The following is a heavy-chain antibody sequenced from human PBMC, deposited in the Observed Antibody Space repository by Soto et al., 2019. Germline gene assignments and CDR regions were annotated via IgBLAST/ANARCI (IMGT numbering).Heavy chain of an antibody. CDR1: GFTFSSYA. D-gene: IGHD4-17*01. CDR2: ISGSGGST. CDR3: AKLEMYYGDYQNFDY. J-gene: IGHJ4*02. V-gene: IGHV3-23*01. Sequence: GGSLRLSCAASGFTFSSYAMSWVRQAPGKRLEWVSAISGSGGSTYYADSVKGRFTISRDNSKNTLYLQMNSLRAEDTAVYYCAKLEMYYGDYQNFDYWGQGTLVTVSS.